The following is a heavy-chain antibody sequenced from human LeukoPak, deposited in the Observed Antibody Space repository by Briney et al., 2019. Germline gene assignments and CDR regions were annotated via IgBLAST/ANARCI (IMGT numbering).Heavy chain of an antibody. CDR3: ARRDGNYDSSGYYLIGFDI. CDR2: IYPADSKI. J-gene: IGHJ3*02. D-gene: IGHD3-22*01. CDR1: GYSFTTYW. Sequence: GESLNISCKGSGYSFTTYWIGWVRQMPGKGLEWMGIIYPADSKIIYSPSFQGQVTMSADKSTSTAYLQWSSLKASDTAMYYCARRDGNYDSSGYYLIGFDIWGQGTMVTVSS. V-gene: IGHV5-51*01.